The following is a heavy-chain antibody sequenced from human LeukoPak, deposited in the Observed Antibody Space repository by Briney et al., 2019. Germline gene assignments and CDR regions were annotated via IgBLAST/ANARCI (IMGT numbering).Heavy chain of an antibody. D-gene: IGHD1-26*01. V-gene: IGHV3-23*01. CDR1: GFTFSSYA. CDR2: ISGSGGRSRT. Sequence: GGSLRLSCAASGFTFSSYAMSWVRQAPGKGLEWVSNISGSGGRSRTYYADSVKGRFSISRDNSKNTLHLQMNSLRAEDTAVYYCAKMAYSGHDKGLGYNWFDPWGQGTLVTVSS. CDR3: AKMAYSGHDKGLGYNWFDP. J-gene: IGHJ5*02.